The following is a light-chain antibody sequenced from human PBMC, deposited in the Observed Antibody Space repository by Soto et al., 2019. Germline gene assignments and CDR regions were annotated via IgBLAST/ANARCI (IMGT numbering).Light chain of an antibody. CDR3: QQYDEWPLYT. V-gene: IGKV3-15*01. CDR1: QTIGSN. J-gene: IGKJ2*01. Sequence: EIVMTQSPATLSVSPGDRATLSCRASQTIGSNLAWYQHKPGQAPRLLLYDSSTRATGIAARFSGSGSGTEFTLTISSLQSEDFAVYSCQQYDEWPLYTFGQGTRLEIK. CDR2: DSS.